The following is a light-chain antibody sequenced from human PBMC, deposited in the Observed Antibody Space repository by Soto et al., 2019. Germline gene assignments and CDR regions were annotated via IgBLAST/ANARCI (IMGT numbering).Light chain of an antibody. CDR1: TSDVGDNDY. V-gene: IGLV2-14*03. Sequence: VLTQPASVSGSPGQSITISCTGTTSDVGDNDYVSWYQQHPGKAPKLMIYDVSNRPSGVSNRFSGSKSGNTASLTISGLQTEDEADYYCSSYTSSTLVFGAGTKVTVL. J-gene: IGLJ1*01. CDR2: DVS. CDR3: SSYTSSTLV.